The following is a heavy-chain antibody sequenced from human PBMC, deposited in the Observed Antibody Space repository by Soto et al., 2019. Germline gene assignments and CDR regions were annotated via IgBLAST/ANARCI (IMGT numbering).Heavy chain of an antibody. Sequence: QMPLVQSGAEVKKPGASVKVSCKASGYTFSDHDINWVRQASGQGPEWLGWMNPNSGDTGYAQNFQGRVTMTRDTSKRTAYMELSSLRSEDTAVYYCARVGGNWNDDYFDYWGQGTLVTVFS. CDR1: GYTFSDHD. V-gene: IGHV1-8*01. CDR3: ARVGGNWNDDYFDY. J-gene: IGHJ4*02. CDR2: MNPNSGDT. D-gene: IGHD1-1*01.